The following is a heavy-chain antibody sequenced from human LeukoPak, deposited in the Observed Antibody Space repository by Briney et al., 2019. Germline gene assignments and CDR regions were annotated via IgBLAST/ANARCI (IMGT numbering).Heavy chain of an antibody. CDR3: ARAEPYYDFWSGYTSPGYYYGMDV. V-gene: IGHV1-8*01. D-gene: IGHD3-3*01. CDR1: GYTFTSYD. CDR2: MNPNSGNT. J-gene: IGHJ6*02. Sequence: ASVKVSCKASGYTFTSYDINWVRQATGQGLEWMGWMNPNSGNTGYAQKFQGRITITRDTSISTAYMELSSLRSEDTAVYYCARAEPYYDFWSGYTSPGYYYGMDVWGQGTTVTVSS.